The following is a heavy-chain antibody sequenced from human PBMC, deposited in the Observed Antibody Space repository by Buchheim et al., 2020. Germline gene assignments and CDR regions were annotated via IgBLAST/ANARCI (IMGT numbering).Heavy chain of an antibody. CDR3: ARVYYYDSSGYPFDY. J-gene: IGHJ4*02. D-gene: IGHD3-22*01. CDR1: GGSVSSGSYY. Sequence: QVQLQESGPGLVKPSETLSLTCTVSGGSVSSGSYYWSWIRQPPGKGLEWIGYIYYSGSTNYNPSLKSRATISVDTSKNQFSLKLSSVTAADTAVYYCARVYYYDSSGYPFDYWGQGTL. CDR2: IYYSGST. V-gene: IGHV4-61*01.